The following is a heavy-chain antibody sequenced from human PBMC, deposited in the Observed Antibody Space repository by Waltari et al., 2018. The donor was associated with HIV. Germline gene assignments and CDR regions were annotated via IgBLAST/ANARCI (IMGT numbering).Heavy chain of an antibody. V-gene: IGHV4-59*01. CDR2: IYYSGST. Sequence: QVQLQESGPGLVKPSETLSLTCTVSGGSISSYYWSWIRQPPGKGLEWIGYIYYSGSTNYNPSLKSRVTISVDTSKNQFSLKLSSVTAADTAVYYCARDRADTAMARGAFDIWGQGTMVTVSS. CDR1: GGSISSYY. J-gene: IGHJ3*02. D-gene: IGHD5-18*01. CDR3: ARDRADTAMARGAFDI.